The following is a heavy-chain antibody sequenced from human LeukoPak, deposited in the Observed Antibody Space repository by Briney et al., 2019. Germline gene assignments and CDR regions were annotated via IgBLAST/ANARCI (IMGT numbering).Heavy chain of an antibody. CDR3: ARDSGSGNNDY. Sequence: ASVKVSCKASGYTFTSYAIHWVRQAPGQGLEWMGWISAGNGNTKYSQNFQGRVTFISNTSATTAFMELSSLRSEDAAVYYCARDSGSGNNDYWGQGILVTVSS. CDR2: ISAGNGNT. D-gene: IGHD1-26*01. V-gene: IGHV1-3*01. CDR1: GYTFTSYA. J-gene: IGHJ4*02.